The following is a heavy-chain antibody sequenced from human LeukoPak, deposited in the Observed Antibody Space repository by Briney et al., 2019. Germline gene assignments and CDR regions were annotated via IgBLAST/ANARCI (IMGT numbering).Heavy chain of an antibody. J-gene: IGHJ4*02. Sequence: SETLSLTCAVYGGSFSGYYWSWIRQPPGKGLEWIGEINHSGSTNYNPSLKSRVTISVDTSKNQFSLKLSSVTAADTAVYYCARGPLYSGSYKHFDYWGQGNLVTVSS. CDR2: INHSGST. V-gene: IGHV4-34*01. CDR1: GGSFSGYY. D-gene: IGHD1-26*01. CDR3: ARGPLYSGSYKHFDY.